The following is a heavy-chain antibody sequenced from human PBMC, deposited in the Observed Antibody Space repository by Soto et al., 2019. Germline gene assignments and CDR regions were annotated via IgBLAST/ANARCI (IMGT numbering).Heavy chain of an antibody. D-gene: IGHD2-21*01. J-gene: IGHJ4*02. CDR3: ARGGGGGLFEH. V-gene: IGHV3-11*06. Sequence: GGSLRLSCATSGFPFSDYYMSWIRQAPGKGLGWPSHISPKSTYRNYADSVKGRFTISRDNTKSSLFLQMNSLGVEDTAVYYCARGGGGGLFEHWGQGVLVTVSS. CDR1: GFPFSDYY. CDR2: ISPKSTYR.